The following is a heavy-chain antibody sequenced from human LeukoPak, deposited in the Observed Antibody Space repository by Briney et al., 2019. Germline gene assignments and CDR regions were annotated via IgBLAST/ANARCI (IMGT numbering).Heavy chain of an antibody. CDR2: IYTSGST. J-gene: IGHJ6*04. CDR3: ARDLQQQLVLQDV. Sequence: PSETLSLPCTVSGGSISSYYWSWIRQPAGKGLEWIGRIYTSGSTNYNPSLKSRVTMSVGTSKNQFSLKLSSVTAADTAVYYCARDLQQQLVLQDVWGKGTTVTVSS. CDR1: GGSISSYY. V-gene: IGHV4-4*07. D-gene: IGHD6-13*01.